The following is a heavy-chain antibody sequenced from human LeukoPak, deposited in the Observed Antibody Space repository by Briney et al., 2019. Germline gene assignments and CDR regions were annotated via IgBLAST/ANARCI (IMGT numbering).Heavy chain of an antibody. J-gene: IGHJ4*02. D-gene: IGHD1-1*01. CDR1: GGSISSYY. Sequence: SQTLSLTCTVSGGSISSYYWSWIRQPPGKGLEWIGYIYYSGSTNYNPSLKSRVTISVDTSKNQFSLKLSSVTAADTAVYYCASLTRRAGTISGWGQGTLVTVSS. CDR2: IYYSGST. CDR3: ASLTRRAGTISG. V-gene: IGHV4-59*01.